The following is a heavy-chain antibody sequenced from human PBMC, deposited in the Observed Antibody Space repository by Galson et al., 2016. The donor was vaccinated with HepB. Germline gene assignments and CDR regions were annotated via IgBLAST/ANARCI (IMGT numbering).Heavy chain of an antibody. CDR1: GGSISSYY. V-gene: IGHV4-59*01. J-gene: IGHJ4*02. CDR2: IYYSGST. D-gene: IGHD5-18*01. Sequence: ETLSLTCTVSGGSISSYYWSWIRQPPGKGLEWIGNIYYSGSTNYNPSLKSRVTISVDTSKNQFSLKLSSVTAADTAVYYCARLSSYGGYWGQGTLVTVSS. CDR3: ARLSSYGGY.